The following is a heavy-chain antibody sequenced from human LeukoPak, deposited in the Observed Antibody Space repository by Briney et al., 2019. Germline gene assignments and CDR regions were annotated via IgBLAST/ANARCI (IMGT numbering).Heavy chain of an antibody. CDR2: INHSGST. Sequence: SETLSLTCAVYGGSFSGYYWSWIRQPPGKGLEWIGEINHSGSTNYNPSLKSRVTISVDTSKNQFSLKLSSVTAADTAVYYCARNSVVVPAAMDYWGQGILVTVSS. CDR1: GGSFSGYY. V-gene: IGHV4-34*01. CDR3: ARNSVVVPAAMDY. J-gene: IGHJ4*02. D-gene: IGHD2-2*01.